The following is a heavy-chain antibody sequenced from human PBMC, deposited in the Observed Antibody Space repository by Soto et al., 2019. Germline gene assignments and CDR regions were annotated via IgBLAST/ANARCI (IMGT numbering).Heavy chain of an antibody. Sequence: GGALRLSCAASGFTFSSYSMNWVRQAPGKGLEWVSSISSSSSYIYYADSVKGRFTISRDNAKNSLYLQMNSLRAEDTAVYYCARGSYGSSWYVDDWGQGTLVTVSS. CDR1: GFTFSSYS. V-gene: IGHV3-21*01. CDR2: ISSSSSYI. CDR3: ARGSYGSSWYVDD. D-gene: IGHD6-13*01. J-gene: IGHJ4*02.